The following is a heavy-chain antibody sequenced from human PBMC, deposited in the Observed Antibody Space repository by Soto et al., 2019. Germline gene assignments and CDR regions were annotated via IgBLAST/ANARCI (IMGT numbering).Heavy chain of an antibody. J-gene: IGHJ6*02. CDR1: GYTFTSYY. CDR2: INPSGGST. CDR3: ARRAMGPPPLRNYHCGLDV. V-gene: IGHV1-46*01. Sequence: QVQLVQSGAEVKKPGASVKVSCKASGYTFTSYYMHWVRQAPGQGLEWMGIINPSGGSTSYAQKLPGSGTMDRDTTNSTIYMEERKLSFEGTAGDYVARRAMGPPPLRNYHCGLDVWGQGTTVTVSS. D-gene: IGHD3-16*01.